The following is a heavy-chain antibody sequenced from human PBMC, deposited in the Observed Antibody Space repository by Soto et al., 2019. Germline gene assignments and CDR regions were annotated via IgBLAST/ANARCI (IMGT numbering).Heavy chain of an antibody. CDR2: IIPIFGTP. V-gene: IGHV1-69*01. CDR3: ARDRDDYGSGNYYNRIDV. CDR1: GGIFSTYA. J-gene: IGHJ4*02. Sequence: QVQLVQSGAEVKKPGSSVKVSCKASGGIFSTYAISWLRQAPGQGLEWMGGIIPIFGTPHYAQRFQGRVTITADESTSTAYMELSRLRSEDTAVYYCARDRDDYGSGNYYNRIDVWGQGTLVTVSS. D-gene: IGHD3-10*01.